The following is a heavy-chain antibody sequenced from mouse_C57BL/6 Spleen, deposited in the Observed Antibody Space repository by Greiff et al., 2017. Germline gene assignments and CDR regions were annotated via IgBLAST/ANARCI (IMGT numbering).Heavy chain of an antibody. J-gene: IGHJ3*01. CDR2: ISYSGST. Sequence: EVQLQESGPGMVKPSQSLSLTCTVTGYSITSGYDWHWIRHFPGNKLEWMGYISYSGSTNYNPSLKSRISITHDTSKNHFFLKLNSVTTEDTATYFSARGDSTGTWGFAYWGQGTLVTVSA. V-gene: IGHV3-1*01. CDR1: GYSITSGYD. D-gene: IGHD4-1*02. CDR3: ARGDSTGTWGFAY.